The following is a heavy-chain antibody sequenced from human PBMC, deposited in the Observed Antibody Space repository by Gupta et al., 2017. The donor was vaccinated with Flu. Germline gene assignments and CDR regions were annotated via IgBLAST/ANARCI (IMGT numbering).Heavy chain of an antibody. J-gene: IGHJ4*02. V-gene: IGHV4-34*01. CDR3: ARGAPPYCSKGVCYPNHFDY. CDR1: GGSFSGYY. CDR2: VNHSGNS. Sequence: QVQLQQWGAGLLKPSETQSLTCAVYGGSFSGYYWTWIRQPPGKGLEWIGEVNHSGNSNSNPSLKSRVTISVDTSKNQFSLKLRSVTAADTAMYYCARGAPPYCSKGVCYPNHFDYWGQGSLLIVAS. D-gene: IGHD2-8*01.